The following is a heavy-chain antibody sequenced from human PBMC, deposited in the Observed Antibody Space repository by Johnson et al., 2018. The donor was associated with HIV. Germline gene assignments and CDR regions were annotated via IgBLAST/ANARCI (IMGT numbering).Heavy chain of an antibody. D-gene: IGHD3-22*01. J-gene: IGHJ3*02. Sequence: VQLVESGAGVVQPGRSLRLSCAASGFTFSSYSMHWVHQAPGKGLEVVAVISYDGRTKSYADSVKGRFTISRDNSRNTVYLQMNSLRVEDTAVYYCAKGCRWLLERTYAFVIWGQGTMFTVSS. CDR3: AKGCRWLLERTYAFVI. CDR1: GFTFSSYS. V-gene: IGHV3-30*04. CDR2: ISYDGRTK.